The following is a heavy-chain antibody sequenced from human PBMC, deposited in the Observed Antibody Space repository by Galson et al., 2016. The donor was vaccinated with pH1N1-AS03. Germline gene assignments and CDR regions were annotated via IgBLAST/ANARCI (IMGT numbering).Heavy chain of an antibody. V-gene: IGHV5-10-1*01. Sequence: SGAEVKKPGESLRISCKSSGYTFTSYWISWVRQMPAKGLEWMGRIDPSDSYTNYSPSFQGHVAISASGFNVNNNYMTDTFTNTLYLQMSSLTAADTAVYFCARSYLGSHHFYYYGLEVWGQGTMVTVSS. CDR3: LTAADTAVYFCARSYLGSHHFYYYGLEV. J-gene: IGHJ6*02. D-gene: IGHD1-26*01. CDR1: GYTFTSYW. CDR2: IDPSDSYT.